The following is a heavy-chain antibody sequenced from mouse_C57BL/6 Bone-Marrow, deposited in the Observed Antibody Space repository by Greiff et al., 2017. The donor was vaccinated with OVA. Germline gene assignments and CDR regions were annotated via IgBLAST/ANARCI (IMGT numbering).Heavy chain of an antibody. Sequence: VQLQQPGAELVKPGASVKMSCKASGYTFTSYWITWVKQRPGQGLEWIGDIYPGSGSTNYNEKFKSKATLTVDKSSSTAYMQLSSLTSEDSAVYFCTKGRQLGPHFGYWGKGTMLTVAA. CDR2: IYPGSGST. CDR3: TKGRQLGPHFGY. CDR1: GYTFTSYW. J-gene: IGHJ2*01. V-gene: IGHV1-55*01. D-gene: IGHD3-2*01.